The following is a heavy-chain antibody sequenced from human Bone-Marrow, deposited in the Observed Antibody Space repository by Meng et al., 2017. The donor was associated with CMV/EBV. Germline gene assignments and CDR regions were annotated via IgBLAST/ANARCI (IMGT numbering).Heavy chain of an antibody. D-gene: IGHD2-2*01. CDR2: IYYSGST. CDR3: ARDQVPAATDYYYYGMDV. Sequence: SGPTLVKPTQTLTLTCTFSGFSLSTSGVGVGWIRQPPGKGLEWIGYIYYSGSTYYNPSLKSRVTISVDTSKNQFSLKLSSVTAADTAVYYCARDQVPAATDYYYYGMDVWGQGTTVTVSS. CDR1: GFSLSTSGVG. J-gene: IGHJ6*02. V-gene: IGHV4-30-4*08.